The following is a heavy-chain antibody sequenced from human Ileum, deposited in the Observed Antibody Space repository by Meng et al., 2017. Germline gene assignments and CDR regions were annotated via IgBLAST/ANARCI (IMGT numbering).Heavy chain of an antibody. D-gene: IGHD5-18*01. J-gene: IGHJ4*02. CDR1: GGSISRSGFS. Sequence: LRLSCTVSGGSISRSGFSWTWIRQFPGKGLEWLGYIFYSGATYYNPSLQSRISISLDTSKKQFSLNLSSVTAADTAVYYCARMVDTAMVRSPYDYWGQGTLVTVSS. V-gene: IGHV4-31*03. CDR3: ARMVDTAMVRSPYDY. CDR2: IFYSGAT.